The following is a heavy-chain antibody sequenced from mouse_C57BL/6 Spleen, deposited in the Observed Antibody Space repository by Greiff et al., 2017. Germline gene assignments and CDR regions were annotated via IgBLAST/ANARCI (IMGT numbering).Heavy chain of an antibody. V-gene: IGHV1-50*01. CDR2: IDPSDSYT. Sequence: VQLQQPGAELVKPGASVKLSCKASGYTFTRYWMQWVKQRPGQGLEWIGEIDPSDSYTNYNQKFKGKATLTVDTSSSTAYMQLSSLTSEDSAVYYCARLGRDYWGQGTTHTVSS. CDR3: ARLGRDY. CDR1: GYTFTRYW. J-gene: IGHJ2*01.